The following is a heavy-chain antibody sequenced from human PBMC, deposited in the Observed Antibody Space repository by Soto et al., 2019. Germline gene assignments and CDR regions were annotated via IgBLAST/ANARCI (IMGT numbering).Heavy chain of an antibody. V-gene: IGHV4-61*01. CDR1: GDSVSSTTYY. CDR2: IYDSGST. CDR3: ARGALRWSTSWDFDY. Sequence: PSETLSLTCTVSGDSVSSTTYYWSWIRQPPGKGLEWIGYIYDSGSTHYNPSLKSRVTISVDRSKNQFSLKLSSVTAADTAVYYCARGALRWSTSWDFDYWGQGTLVTVSS. J-gene: IGHJ4*02. D-gene: IGHD4-17*01.